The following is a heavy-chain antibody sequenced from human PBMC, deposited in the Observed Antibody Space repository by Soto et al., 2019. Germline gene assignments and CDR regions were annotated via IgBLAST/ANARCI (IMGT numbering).Heavy chain of an antibody. V-gene: IGHV4-59*01. D-gene: IGHD5-18*01. CDR3: ERQVDTIYNWFDS. CDR1: GGSISGYY. Sequence: QVQLQESGPGLVKPSETLSLTCTVSGGSISGYYWSWIRQPPGKGLEWIGYIYYSGRTNYNPSLKSRVTISVDASKNQFSLKLSSVTAADTAVYYCERQVDTIYNWFDSWGQGTLVTVAS. CDR2: IYYSGRT. J-gene: IGHJ5*01.